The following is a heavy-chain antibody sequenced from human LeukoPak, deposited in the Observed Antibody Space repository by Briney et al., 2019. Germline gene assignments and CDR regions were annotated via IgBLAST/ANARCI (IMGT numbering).Heavy chain of an antibody. J-gene: IGHJ4*02. V-gene: IGHV4-34*01. Sequence: PSETLSLTCAVYGGSFSGYYWSWIRQPPGKGLEWIGEINHSGSTNYNPSLKSRVTISVDTSKNQFSLKLSSVTAADTAVYYCAIGGIVVVPAARPFDYSGRGTLVTVSP. CDR3: AIGGIVVVPAARPFDY. CDR1: GGSFSGYY. D-gene: IGHD2-2*02. CDR2: INHSGST.